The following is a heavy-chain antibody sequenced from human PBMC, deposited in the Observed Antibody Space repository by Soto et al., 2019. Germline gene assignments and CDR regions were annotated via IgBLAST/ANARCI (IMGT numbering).Heavy chain of an antibody. Sequence: QVQLQASGPGLMKPSETLSLTCTVSGGSVSNDAYYWSWIRQPPGTGLEWIGYIYHSGSTYYNPPLTSRVIISVDMSANQFSLRLNSVTAADTAVYYCAILGIGWESPFDHWGQGTLGNVSS. CDR1: GGSVSNDAYY. CDR2: IYHSGST. J-gene: IGHJ4*02. CDR3: AILGIGWESPFDH. V-gene: IGHV4-61*08. D-gene: IGHD1-26*01.